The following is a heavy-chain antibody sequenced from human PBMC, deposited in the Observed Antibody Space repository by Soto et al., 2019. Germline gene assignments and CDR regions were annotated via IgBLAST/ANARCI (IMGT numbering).Heavy chain of an antibody. CDR3: ARDLSSSGGSGCRVLRVPPSRYYYGMDV. V-gene: IGHV1-46*01. J-gene: IGHJ6*02. CDR2: INTSGGST. CDR1: GYTFTSYY. D-gene: IGHD3-10*01. Sequence: GASVKVSCKASGYTFTSYYMHWVRQAPGQGLEWKRIINTSGGSTGYAQKFQGRVTMTRDTSTSTVYMELSSLRSEDTAVYFCARDLSSSGGSGCRVLRVPPSRYYYGMDVWGQGTTVTVSS.